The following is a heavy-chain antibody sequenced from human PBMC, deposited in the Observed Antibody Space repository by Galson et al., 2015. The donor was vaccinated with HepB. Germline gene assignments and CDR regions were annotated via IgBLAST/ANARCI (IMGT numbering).Heavy chain of an antibody. D-gene: IGHD2-2*01. J-gene: IGHJ5*02. CDR3: ARSKLLWGSDWFDP. V-gene: IGHV1-3*01. CDR2: INAGNGNT. CDR1: GYTFTSYA. Sequence: SVKVSCKASGYTFTSYAMHWVRQAPGQRLEWMGWINAGNGNTKYSQKFQGRVTITRDTSASTAYMELSSLRSEDTAVYYCARSKLLWGSDWFDPWGQGTLVTVSS.